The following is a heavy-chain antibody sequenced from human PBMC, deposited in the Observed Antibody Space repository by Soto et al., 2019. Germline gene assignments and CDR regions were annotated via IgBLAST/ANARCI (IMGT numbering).Heavy chain of an antibody. Sequence: GASVKVSCKASGGTFSSYAISWVRQAPGQGLEWMGGIIPIFGTANYAQKFQGRVTITADESTSTAYMELSSLRSEDTAVYYCARVDSGSYADDYWGQGTLVTVSS. CDR1: GGTFSSYA. V-gene: IGHV1-69*13. CDR2: IIPIFGTA. CDR3: ARVDSGSYADDY. J-gene: IGHJ4*02. D-gene: IGHD1-26*01.